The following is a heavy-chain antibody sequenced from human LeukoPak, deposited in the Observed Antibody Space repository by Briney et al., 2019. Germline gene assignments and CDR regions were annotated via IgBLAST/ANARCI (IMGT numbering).Heavy chain of an antibody. V-gene: IGHV3-30-3*01. D-gene: IGHD1-26*01. CDR2: TSYGGSNK. CDR1: GFTFSSYA. Sequence: GRSLRLSCAASGFTFSSYAMHWVRQAPGKGLEWVAVTSYGGSNKYYADSVKGRFTISRDNSKNTLYLQMNSLRAEDTAVYYCATLALIVGATNFDYWGQGTLVTVSS. J-gene: IGHJ4*02. CDR3: ATLALIVGATNFDY.